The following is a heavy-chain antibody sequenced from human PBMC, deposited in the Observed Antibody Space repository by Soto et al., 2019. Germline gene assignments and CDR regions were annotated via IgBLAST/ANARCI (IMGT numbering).Heavy chain of an antibody. CDR1: GFTFSSYS. D-gene: IGHD5-12*01. J-gene: IGHJ6*02. Sequence: PGGSLRLSCAASGFTFSSYSMNWVRQAPGKGLEWVSYISSSSSTIYYADSVKGRFTISRDNAKNSLYLQMNSLRDEDTAVYYCARDGPVIVAKIRWNYYGMDVWGQGTTVTVSS. CDR2: ISSSSSTI. CDR3: ARDGPVIVAKIRWNYYGMDV. V-gene: IGHV3-48*02.